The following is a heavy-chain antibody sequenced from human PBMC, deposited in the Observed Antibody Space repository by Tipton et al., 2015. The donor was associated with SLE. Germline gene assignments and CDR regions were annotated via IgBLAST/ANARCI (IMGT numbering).Heavy chain of an antibody. CDR3: ARGGNMLRVADFDY. J-gene: IGHJ4*02. D-gene: IGHD6-19*01. V-gene: IGHV4-61*05. Sequence: LRLSCAVSGGSISSSSYYWGWIRQPPGKGLEWIGYIYYSGSTNYNPSLKSRVTISVDTSKNQFSLKLSSVTAADTAMYHCARGGNMLRVADFDYWGQGTLVTVSS. CDR2: IYYSGST. CDR1: GGSISSSSYY.